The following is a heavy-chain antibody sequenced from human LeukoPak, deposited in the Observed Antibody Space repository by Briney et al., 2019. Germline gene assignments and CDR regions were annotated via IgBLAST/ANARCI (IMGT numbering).Heavy chain of an antibody. D-gene: IGHD2-2*01. CDR1: DFSFITYA. CDR2: ITGRGDAT. J-gene: IGHJ6*03. V-gene: IGHV3-23*01. CDR3: AKSLESTNYYYHMDV. Sequence: GGSLRLSCAASDFSFITYAMSWVRQAPGKGLEWVSTITGRGDATYYADSVKGRFTISRDNSKNTLYLQMNSLRAEDTAVYYCAKSLESTNYYYHMDVWGKGTTVTISS.